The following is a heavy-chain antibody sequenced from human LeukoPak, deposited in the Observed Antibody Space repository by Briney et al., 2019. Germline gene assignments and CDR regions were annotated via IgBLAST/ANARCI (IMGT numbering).Heavy chain of an antibody. Sequence: GGSLRLSCAASGFTFSSYGMHWVRQAPGKGLEWVAVISYDGSNKYYADSVKGRFTTSRDNSKNTLYLQMNSLRAEDTAVYYCAKVGYCSGGSCSYGMDVWGKGTTVTVSS. CDR2: ISYDGSNK. V-gene: IGHV3-30*18. CDR3: AKVGYCSGGSCSYGMDV. CDR1: GFTFSSYG. D-gene: IGHD2-15*01. J-gene: IGHJ6*04.